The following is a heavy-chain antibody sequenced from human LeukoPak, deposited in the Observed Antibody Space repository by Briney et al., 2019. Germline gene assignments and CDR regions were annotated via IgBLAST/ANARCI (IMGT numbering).Heavy chain of an antibody. CDR2: ISGGGGST. CDR3: ARGDLRSLLDAFDI. CDR1: GFTFTSYS. Sequence: PGGSLRLSCAASGFTFTSYSMNWVRQAPGKGLEWVSTISGGGGSTYYADSVKGRFTISRDNSKNTLYLQMNSLRAEDTAVYYCARGDLRSLLDAFDIWGQGTMVTVSS. J-gene: IGHJ3*02. V-gene: IGHV3-23*01. D-gene: IGHD3-3*01.